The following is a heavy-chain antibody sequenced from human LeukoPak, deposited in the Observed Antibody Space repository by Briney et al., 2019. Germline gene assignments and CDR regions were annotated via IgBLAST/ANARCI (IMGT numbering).Heavy chain of an antibody. Sequence: GGSLRLSCAASGFTFSNFAMSWVRQAPGKGLEWVSAISTSGGSTYYADSVKGRFIISRDNSKNTLYLQMNSLRAEDTAVYYCARGDRAASGFDYWGQGTLVTVSS. J-gene: IGHJ4*02. CDR1: GFTFSNFA. V-gene: IGHV3-23*01. CDR2: ISTSGGST. D-gene: IGHD2-15*01. CDR3: ARGDRAASGFDY.